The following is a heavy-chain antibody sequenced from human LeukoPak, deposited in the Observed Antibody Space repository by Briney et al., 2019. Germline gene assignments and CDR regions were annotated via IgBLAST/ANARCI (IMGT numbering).Heavy chain of an antibody. V-gene: IGHV3-33*08. CDR2: IWYDGSNK. CDR3: AREGSSWYGFDY. D-gene: IGHD6-13*01. J-gene: IGHJ4*02. Sequence: GGSLRLSCAASGFTFSGYGMHWVRQAPGKGLEWVAVIWYDGSNKYYADSVKGRFTISRDNSKNTLYLQMNSLRAEDTAVYYCAREGSSWYGFDYWGQGTLVTVSS. CDR1: GFTFSGYG.